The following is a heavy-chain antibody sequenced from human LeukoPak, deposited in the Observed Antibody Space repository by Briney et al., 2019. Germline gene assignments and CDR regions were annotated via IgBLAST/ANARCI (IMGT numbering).Heavy chain of an antibody. CDR2: MNPNSGNT. CDR3: ARGGGYCSSTSCHQSDY. V-gene: IGHV1-8*03. CDR1: GYTFTSYD. J-gene: IGHJ4*02. Sequence: ASVKVSYKASGYTFTSYDINWVRQATGQGLEWMGWMNPNSGNTGYAQKFQGRVTITRNTSISTAYMELSSLRSEDTAVYYCARGGGYCSSTSCHQSDYWGQGTLVTVSS. D-gene: IGHD2-2*01.